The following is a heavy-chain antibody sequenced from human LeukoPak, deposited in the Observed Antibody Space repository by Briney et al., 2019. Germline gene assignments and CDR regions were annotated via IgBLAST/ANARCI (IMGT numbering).Heavy chain of an antibody. J-gene: IGHJ3*02. CDR2: ISSTTPTM. Sequence: GGSLRLSCAASGFTFSSYSMNWVRQAPGKGLEWVSYISSTTPTMYYADSVKGRFTISRDNAKNSLYLQMNSLRAEDTAVYYCAREWYAFDIWGQGTMVTVSS. CDR1: GFTFSSYS. D-gene: IGHD2-15*01. V-gene: IGHV3-48*04. CDR3: AREWYAFDI.